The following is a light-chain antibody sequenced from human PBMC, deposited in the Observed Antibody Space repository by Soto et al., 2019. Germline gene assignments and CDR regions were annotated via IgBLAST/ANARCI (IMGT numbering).Light chain of an antibody. J-gene: IGLJ2*01. CDR2: GNS. V-gene: IGLV1-40*01. Sequence: QSVLTQPPSVSGAPGQRVTISCTGTSSNIGAGYDVHWYQQLPGTAPKLLIYGNSNRPSGVPDRFSGSKSGTSTSLAITGLLAENEADYYRPCYGSSLGGVVFVGGTKLTVL. CDR1: SSNIGAGYD. CDR3: PCYGSSLGGVV.